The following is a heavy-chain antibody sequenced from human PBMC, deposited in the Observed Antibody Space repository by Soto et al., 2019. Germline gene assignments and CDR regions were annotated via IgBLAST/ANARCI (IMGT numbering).Heavy chain of an antibody. V-gene: IGHV1-69*13. CDR3: ARAGRGTMVYAIYDAFDI. J-gene: IGHJ3*02. Sequence: SVKVSCKASGGTFRSYSISWVRQAPGQGLEWMGGIIPIFDITNYAQKFQGRVTITADESTSTAYMELSSLRSEDTAVYYCARAGRGTMVYAIYDAFDIWGQGTMVTVAS. D-gene: IGHD2-8*01. CDR1: GGTFRSYS. CDR2: IIPIFDIT.